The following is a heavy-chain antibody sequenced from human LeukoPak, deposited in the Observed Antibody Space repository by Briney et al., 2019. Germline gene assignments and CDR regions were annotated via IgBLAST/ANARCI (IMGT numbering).Heavy chain of an antibody. CDR1: GGSFSGYY. CDR3: ARGAGRQLWLFPFDH. J-gene: IGHJ4*02. CDR2: INHSGST. Sequence: SETLSLTCAAYGGSFSGYYWSWIRQPPGKGLEWIGEINHSGSTNYNPSLKSRVTISVDTSKNQFSLKLSSVTAADTAVYYCARGAGRQLWLFPFDHWGQGTLVTVSS. D-gene: IGHD5-18*01. V-gene: IGHV4-34*01.